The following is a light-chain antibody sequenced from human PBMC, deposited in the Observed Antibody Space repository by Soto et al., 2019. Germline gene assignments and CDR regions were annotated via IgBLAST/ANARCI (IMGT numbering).Light chain of an antibody. J-gene: IGKJ2*03. Sequence: DIQMTQSPSTLTASVGDRVTITCRASQSVTNFLAWYQQKPGKAPKLLIYDASTLEDGVPSRFSGSGSGTQFTLTSSVQPDDYATYYCQQYNDWSSRFGQGTKLEIK. V-gene: IGKV1-5*01. CDR1: QSVTNF. CDR2: DAS. CDR3: QQYNDWSSR.